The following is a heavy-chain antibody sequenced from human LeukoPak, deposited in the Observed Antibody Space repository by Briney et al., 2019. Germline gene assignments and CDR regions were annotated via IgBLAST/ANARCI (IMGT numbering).Heavy chain of an antibody. J-gene: IGHJ5*02. D-gene: IGHD3-10*01. V-gene: IGHV4-59*01. CDR1: GGSISSYY. Sequence: SETLSLTCTVSGGSISSYYWSWIRQPPGKGLEWIGYIYYSGSTNYNPSLKSRVTISVDTSKNQFSLKLSSVTAADTAVYYCARAPGSYWFDPWGQGTLVTVSS. CDR2: IYYSGST. CDR3: ARAPGSYWFDP.